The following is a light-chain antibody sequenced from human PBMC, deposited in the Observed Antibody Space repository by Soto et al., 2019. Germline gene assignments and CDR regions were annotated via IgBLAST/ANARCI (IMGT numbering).Light chain of an antibody. CDR1: QSITNS. V-gene: IGKV3-11*01. CDR2: DAS. Sequence: ESVLTQSPATLSLSPGDRATLSCRASQSITNSLAWYRHQPGQPPRLRIYDASKRATGIPPRFIGSGSGTHFTLTISSLEPEDFGLYYCQQRSNWPAVTVGGGPKVEIK. CDR3: QQRSNWPAVT. J-gene: IGKJ4*02.